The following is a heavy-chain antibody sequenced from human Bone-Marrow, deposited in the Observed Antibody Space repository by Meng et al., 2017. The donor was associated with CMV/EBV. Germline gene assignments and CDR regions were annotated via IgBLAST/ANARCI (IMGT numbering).Heavy chain of an antibody. CDR3: AKSRDDSTSCFEI. CDR1: GSSVSNKY. J-gene: IGHJ4*02. Sequence: GESLKISCAASGSSVSNKYMSWVRQAPGKGLEWVSVIYRGDTTYYADSVKGRFIISRDNSKNTLYLQMNSLRAEDTAVYYCAKSRDDSTSCFEIWGQGTLVTVSS. D-gene: IGHD2-2*01. CDR2: IYRGDTT. V-gene: IGHV3-53*01.